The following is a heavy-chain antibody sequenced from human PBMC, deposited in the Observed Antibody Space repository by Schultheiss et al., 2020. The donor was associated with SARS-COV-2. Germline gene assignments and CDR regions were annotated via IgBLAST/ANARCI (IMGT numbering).Heavy chain of an antibody. Sequence: GESLKISCAASGFTFSSYSMNWVRQTPGKGLEWVSYISTGGDTIYYTDSVKGRFTISRDNAKNSLYLQMNSLRDEDTAVYYCARGPPLFDPWGQGTLVTVSS. CDR3: ARGPPLFDP. J-gene: IGHJ5*02. V-gene: IGHV3-48*02. CDR2: ISTGGDTI. CDR1: GFTFSSYS.